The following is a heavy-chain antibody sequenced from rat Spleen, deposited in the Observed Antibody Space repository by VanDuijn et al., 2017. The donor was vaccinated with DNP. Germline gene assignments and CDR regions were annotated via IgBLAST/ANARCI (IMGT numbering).Heavy chain of an antibody. Sequence: EVQLQEAGPGLVKPSQSLSLTCSVTGYFITSNYWAWIRKFPGNKMEWMGYISYSGSTGYNPFLKSRISITRDTSKNQFFLQVNSVTTEDTATYYCARGLNYGGYKYYYWYFDFWGPGTMVTVSS. CDR3: ARGLNYGGYKYYYWYFDF. CDR2: ISYSGST. CDR1: GYFITSNY. V-gene: IGHV3-1*01. D-gene: IGHD1-11*01. J-gene: IGHJ1*01.